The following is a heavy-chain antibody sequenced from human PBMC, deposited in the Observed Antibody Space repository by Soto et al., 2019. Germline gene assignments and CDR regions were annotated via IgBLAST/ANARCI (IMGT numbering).Heavy chain of an antibody. CDR1: GFTFSSYA. CDR3: ARDRSPKWLLTLEFDY. Sequence: EVQLLESGGGLVQPGGSLRLSCAASGFTFSSYAMSWVRQAPGKGLEWVSAISGSGSTIYYADSVKGRFTISRDNAKNSLYLQMNSLRAEDTAVYYCARDRSPKWLLTLEFDYWGQGTLVTVSS. CDR2: ISGSGSTI. J-gene: IGHJ4*02. D-gene: IGHD3-22*01. V-gene: IGHV3-23*01.